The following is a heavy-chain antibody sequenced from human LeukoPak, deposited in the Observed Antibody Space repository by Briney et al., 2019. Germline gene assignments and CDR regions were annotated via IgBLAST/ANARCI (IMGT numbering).Heavy chain of an antibody. CDR1: GFTFSSYS. V-gene: IGHV3-48*01. J-gene: IGHJ6*03. Sequence: PGGSLRLSCAASGFTFSSYSMNWVRQAPGEGLEGVSYISSSSSTIYYADSVKGRFTISRDNAKNSLYLQMNSLRAEDTAVYYCARGPEGFRITIFGVVTSGAPYYYYYMDVWGKGTTVTVSS. CDR3: ARGPEGFRITIFGVVTSGAPYYYYYMDV. CDR2: ISSSSSTI. D-gene: IGHD3-3*01.